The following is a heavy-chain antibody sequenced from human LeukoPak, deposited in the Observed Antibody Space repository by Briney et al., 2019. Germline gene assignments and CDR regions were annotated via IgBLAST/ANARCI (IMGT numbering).Heavy chain of an antibody. CDR1: GYTFTSYD. V-gene: IGHV1-8*01. CDR2: VNPNSGNT. CDR3: AKAKFVGIAAAGKVNWFDP. Sequence: GASVKVSCKASGYTFTSYDINWVRQATRQGLEWMGWVNPNSGNTGYAQKFQGRVTMTRNTSISTAYMELSSLRAEDTAVYYCAKAKFVGIAAAGKVNWFDPWGQGTLVTVSS. J-gene: IGHJ5*02. D-gene: IGHD6-13*01.